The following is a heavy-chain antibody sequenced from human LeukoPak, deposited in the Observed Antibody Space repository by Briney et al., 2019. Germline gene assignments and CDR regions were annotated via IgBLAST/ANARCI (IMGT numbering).Heavy chain of an antibody. J-gene: IGHJ4*02. CDR2: ITGTGGGT. Sequence: GGSLRLSCAASGFTFSTYAMSWVRQAPGRGLEWVSTITGTGGGTYYADSVKGRFTISRDNSQNTLYLQLNSLRADDTAVYYCAKGELWLPQHDYWGQGTLVTVSS. CDR1: GFTFSTYA. CDR3: AKGELWLPQHDY. D-gene: IGHD6-19*01. V-gene: IGHV3-23*01.